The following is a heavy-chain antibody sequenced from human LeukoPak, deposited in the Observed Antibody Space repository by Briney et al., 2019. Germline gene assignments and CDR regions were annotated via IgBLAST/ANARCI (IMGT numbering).Heavy chain of an antibody. D-gene: IGHD1-26*01. Sequence: SETLSLTCTVSGGSISSSSYYWGWIRQPPGKGLEWIGSIYYSGSTYYNPSLKSRVTISVDTSKNQFSLKLSSVTAADTAVYYRARLNSGSYCADYWGQGTLVTVSS. CDR3: ARLNSGSYCADY. CDR1: GGSISSSSYY. V-gene: IGHV4-39*01. CDR2: IYYSGST. J-gene: IGHJ4*02.